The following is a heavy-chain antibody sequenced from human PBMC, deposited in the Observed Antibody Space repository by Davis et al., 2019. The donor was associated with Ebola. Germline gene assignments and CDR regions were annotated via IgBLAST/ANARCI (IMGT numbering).Heavy chain of an antibody. CDR1: GGSFSGYY. CDR2: INHSGST. CDR3: ARENTVTTPHHGMDV. D-gene: IGHD4-11*01. V-gene: IGHV4-34*01. Sequence: SETLSLTCAVYGGSFSGYYWSWIRQPPGKGLEWIGEINHSGSTNYNPSLKSRVTISVDTSKNKFSLKLSSVTAADTAVYYCARENTVTTPHHGMDVWGQGTTVTVSS. J-gene: IGHJ6*02.